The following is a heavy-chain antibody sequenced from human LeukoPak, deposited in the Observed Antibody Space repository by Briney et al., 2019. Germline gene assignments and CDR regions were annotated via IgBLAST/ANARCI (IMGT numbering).Heavy chain of an antibody. J-gene: IGHJ5*02. CDR2: ISGSGGST. V-gene: IGHV3-23*01. CDR1: GFTFSSYA. Sequence: GGSLRLSXAASGFTFSSYAMSWVRQAPGKGLEWVLAISGSGGSTYYADSVKGRFTISRDNSKNTLYLQMNSLRAEDTAVYYCAKRPLRVAGNNWFDPWGQGTLVTVSS. D-gene: IGHD6-19*01. CDR3: AKRPLRVAGNNWFDP.